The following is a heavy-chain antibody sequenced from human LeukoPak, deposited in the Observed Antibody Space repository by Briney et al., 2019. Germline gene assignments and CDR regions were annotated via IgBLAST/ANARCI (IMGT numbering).Heavy chain of an antibody. J-gene: IGHJ4*02. V-gene: IGHV4-34*01. CDR2: INHSGST. CDR3: ARGCMAGSSGYTACDDY. CDR1: GGSFSGYY. D-gene: IGHD3-22*01. Sequence: PSETLSLTCAVYGGSFSGYYWSWIRQPPGKGLEWMGEINHSGSTNYNPSLKSRVTISVDTSKNQFSLKLSSVTAADTAVYYCARGCMAGSSGYTACDDYWGQGTLVTVSS.